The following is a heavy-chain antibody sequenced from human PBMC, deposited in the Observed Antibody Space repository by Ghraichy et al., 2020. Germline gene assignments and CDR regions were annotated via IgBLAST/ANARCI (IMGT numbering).Heavy chain of an antibody. CDR3: AKGGYSLYYFDY. CDR2: ISGSGGTT. D-gene: IGHD4-23*01. Sequence: GGSLRLSCAASGFTFSSYAINWVRQAPGQGLEWVSGISGSGGTTYYADSVKGRFTISRDNSKNTLYLQMNSLRADDTAVFYCAKGGYSLYYFDYWGQGTLVTVAS. CDR1: GFTFSSYA. V-gene: IGHV3-23*01. J-gene: IGHJ4*02.